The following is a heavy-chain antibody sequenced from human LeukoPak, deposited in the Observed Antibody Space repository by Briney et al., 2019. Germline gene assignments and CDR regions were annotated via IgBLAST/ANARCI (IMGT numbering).Heavy chain of an antibody. CDR3: ARRGQWLGRDY. D-gene: IGHD6-19*01. Sequence: SETLSLTCAAYGGSFSGYYWSWIRQPPGKGLEWIGEINHSGSTNYNPSLKSRVTISVDTSKNQFSLKLSSVTAADTAVYYCARRGQWLGRDYWGQGTLVTVSS. CDR2: INHSGST. CDR1: GGSFSGYY. V-gene: IGHV4-34*01. J-gene: IGHJ4*02.